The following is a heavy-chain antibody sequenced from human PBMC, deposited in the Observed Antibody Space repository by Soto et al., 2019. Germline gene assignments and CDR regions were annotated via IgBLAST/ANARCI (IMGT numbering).Heavy chain of an antibody. CDR3: AKEYGSTWIDH. J-gene: IGHJ4*02. Sequence: QVELVESGGGVVQPGRSLRLSCAASGFTFSTYGMHWVRQAPGKGLEWVAAMSYDGTKEYYVDSVKGRFTISRDNSRNTLVRQLNSLRAEDTAVYYCAKEYGSTWIDHWGQGTLVTVSS. CDR2: MSYDGTKE. CDR1: GFTFSTYG. V-gene: IGHV3-30*18. D-gene: IGHD6-13*01.